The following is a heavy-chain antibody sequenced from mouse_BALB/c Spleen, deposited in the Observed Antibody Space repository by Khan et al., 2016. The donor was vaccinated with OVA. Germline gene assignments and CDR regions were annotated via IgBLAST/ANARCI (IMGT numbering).Heavy chain of an antibody. CDR3: ARDGSRYNYAMDY. CDR2: ISSSGST. CDR1: GYSITSDYA. Sequence: EVKLQESGPGLVKPSQSLSLTCTVTGYSITSDYAWNWIRQFPGNKLEWMGYISSSGSTNYNPALKSRISITRDTSKNPFFLQLNSVTTEDTATYYCARDGSRYNYAMDYWGQGTSVTVSS. V-gene: IGHV3-2*02. J-gene: IGHJ4*01. D-gene: IGHD2-3*01.